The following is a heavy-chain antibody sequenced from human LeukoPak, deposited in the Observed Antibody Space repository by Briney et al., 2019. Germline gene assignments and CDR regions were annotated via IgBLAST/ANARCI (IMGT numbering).Heavy chain of an antibody. J-gene: IGHJ4*02. CDR1: GYTVTSYY. V-gene: IGHV1-46*01. D-gene: IGHD3-22*01. Sequence: ASVKVSCKASGYTVTSYYMGWVRQAAGHGREWVGIINPSGGSTSYAQKFQGRVTMTRDTSTSTVYMELSSLRSEDTAVYYCARESYYYDSSGYYPLGYWGQGTLVTVSS. CDR3: ARESYYYDSSGYYPLGY. CDR2: INPSGGST.